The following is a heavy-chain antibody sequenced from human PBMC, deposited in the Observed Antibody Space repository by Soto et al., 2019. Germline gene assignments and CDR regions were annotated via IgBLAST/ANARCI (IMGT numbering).Heavy chain of an antibody. D-gene: IGHD5-12*01. CDR1: GGSISSGGYY. J-gene: IGHJ6*02. V-gene: IGHV4-31*03. CDR2: IYYSGST. Sequence: QVQLQESGPGLVKPSQTLSLTCTVSGGSISSGGYYWSWIRQHPGKGLEWIGYIYYSGSTYYNPSLTSRVTISGDTSQNQFSLKLSSVTAADTAVYYCARAVGGYDLWSYYGMDVWGQGTTVTVSS. CDR3: ARAVGGYDLWSYYGMDV.